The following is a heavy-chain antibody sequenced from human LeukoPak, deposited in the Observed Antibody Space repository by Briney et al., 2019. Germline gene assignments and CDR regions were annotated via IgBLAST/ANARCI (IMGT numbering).Heavy chain of an antibody. CDR3: VKQGAITAMLYYFDY. CDR2: ISGSGDGT. J-gene: IGHJ4*02. Sequence: GGSLRLSCAASGFTFSSYAMSWVRQAPGKGLEWVSAISGSGDGTYHAASVKGRFTISRDYSKNTLYLQMNSVRAEDTAVYYCVKQGAITAMLYYFDYWGQGTLVTVSS. V-gene: IGHV3-23*01. CDR1: GFTFSSYA. D-gene: IGHD3-10*01.